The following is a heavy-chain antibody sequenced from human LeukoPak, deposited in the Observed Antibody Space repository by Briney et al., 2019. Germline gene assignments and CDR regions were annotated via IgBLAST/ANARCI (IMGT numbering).Heavy chain of an antibody. CDR3: AQLVPGYYFDY. D-gene: IGHD6-6*01. J-gene: IGHJ4*02. CDR2: IYSSGST. V-gene: IGHV4-61*05. CDR1: GGSISSSSYY. Sequence: SETLSLTCTVSGGSISSSSYYWGWIRQPPGKGLEWIGYIYSSGSTNYNPSLKRRVTILVDTSKNQFSLKVNSVTAADTAVYYCAQLVPGYYFDYWGQGTLVTVSS.